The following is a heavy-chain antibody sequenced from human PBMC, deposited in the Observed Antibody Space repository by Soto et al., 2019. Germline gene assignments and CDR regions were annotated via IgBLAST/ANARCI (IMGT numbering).Heavy chain of an antibody. CDR2: ISFSTTSI. V-gene: IGHV3-11*04. CDR1: GFSFSDYY. J-gene: IGHJ6*02. D-gene: IGHD5-12*01. CDR3: VRENSGYAPAGYYTYYYGLDV. Sequence: PGGSLRLSCAASGFSFSDYYMSWIRQAPGKGLEWVSYISFSTTSIYYADSVKGRFTISRDNAKNSLYLQMNSLRVEDTAVYYCVRENSGYAPAGYYTYYYGLDVWGQGTTVTVSS.